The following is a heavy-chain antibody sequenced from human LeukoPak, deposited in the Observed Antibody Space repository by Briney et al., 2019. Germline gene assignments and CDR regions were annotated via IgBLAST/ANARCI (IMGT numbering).Heavy chain of an antibody. D-gene: IGHD1-1*01. CDR3: ARAVQLERPPPLIGYYYMDV. V-gene: IGHV4-34*01. J-gene: IGHJ6*03. CDR2: MNHSGST. CDR1: GGSFSGYY. Sequence: PSETLSLTCAVYGGSFSGYYWSWSRQPTGKGLKWIGEMNHSGSTNYNLSLKSRVTISVDTSKNQFSLKVTSVTAADTAVYYCARAVQLERPPPLIGYYYMDVWGKGTTVTVSS.